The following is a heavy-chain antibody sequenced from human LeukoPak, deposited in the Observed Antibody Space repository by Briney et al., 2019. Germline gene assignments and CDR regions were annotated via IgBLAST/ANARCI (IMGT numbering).Heavy chain of an antibody. CDR2: INHSGST. D-gene: IGHD3-16*01. V-gene: IGHV4-34*01. CDR1: GGSFSGYY. Sequence: SETLSLTCAVYGGSFSGYYWSWIRQPPGKGLEWIGEINHSGSTNYNPPLKSRVTISVDTSKNQFSLKLSSVTAADTAVYYCARFLYDYVDYWGQGTLVTVSS. CDR3: ARFLYDYVDY. J-gene: IGHJ4*02.